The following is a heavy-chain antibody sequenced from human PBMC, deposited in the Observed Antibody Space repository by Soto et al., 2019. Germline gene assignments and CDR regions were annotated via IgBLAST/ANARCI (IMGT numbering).Heavy chain of an antibody. CDR3: GKVLVGATGHTDSDS. CDR1: GGSIYRSGYY. CDR2: IDYNGVT. V-gene: IGHV4-39*01. J-gene: IGHJ4*02. D-gene: IGHD2-15*01. Sequence: SETLSLTCTVSGGSIYRSGYYWGWIRQPPGRGLEWIGNIDYNGVTYSNPSLKSRVTISRDTSKNQLSLKLTSVTAADTALYYCGKVLVGATGHTDSDSWGPGTLVTVSS.